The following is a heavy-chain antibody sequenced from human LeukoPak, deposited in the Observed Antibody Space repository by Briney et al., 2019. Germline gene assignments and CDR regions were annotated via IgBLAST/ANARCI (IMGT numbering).Heavy chain of an antibody. V-gene: IGHV3-7*01. CDR1: GGSISSSSYY. Sequence: ETLSLTCTVSGGSISSSSYYWGWIRQPPGKGLEWVANIKQDGSEKYYVDSVKGRFTVSRDNAKNSLYLQMNSLRAEDTAVYYCARERFLDYWGQGTLVTVSS. CDR3: ARERFLDY. J-gene: IGHJ4*02. CDR2: IKQDGSEK.